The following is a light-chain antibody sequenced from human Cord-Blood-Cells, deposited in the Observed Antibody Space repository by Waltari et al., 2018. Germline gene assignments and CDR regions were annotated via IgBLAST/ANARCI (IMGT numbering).Light chain of an antibody. J-gene: IGKJ2*01. CDR3: QQYNSYPYT. V-gene: IGKV1-5*03. CDR1: QSISSW. Sequence: DIQMTQSPSTLSASVGDRVTITCRVSQSISSWLAWYQQKPGKAPKLLIYKASSLESGVPSMFSGSGSETEFTLTISSLQPDDFATYYCQQYNSYPYTFGQGTKLEIK. CDR2: KAS.